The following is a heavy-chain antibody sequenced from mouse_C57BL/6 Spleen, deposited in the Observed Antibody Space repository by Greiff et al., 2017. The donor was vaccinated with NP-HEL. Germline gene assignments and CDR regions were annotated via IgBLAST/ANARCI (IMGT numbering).Heavy chain of an antibody. V-gene: IGHV14-1*01. CDR3: TRGYGSREADY. D-gene: IGHD1-1*01. CDR1: GFNIKDYY. J-gene: IGHJ2*01. Sequence: VQLKQSGAELVRPGASVKLSCTASGFNIKDYYMHWVKQRPEQGLEWIGRIDPEDGDTEYAPKFQGKATMTADTSSNTAYLQLSSLTSEDTAVYYCTRGYGSREADYWGQGTTLTVSS. CDR2: IDPEDGDT.